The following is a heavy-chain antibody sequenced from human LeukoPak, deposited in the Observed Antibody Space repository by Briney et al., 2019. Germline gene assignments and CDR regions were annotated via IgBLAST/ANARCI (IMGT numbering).Heavy chain of an antibody. CDR2: ISYDGSNK. CDR1: GFTFSSYA. J-gene: IGHJ4*02. D-gene: IGHD6-19*01. Sequence: QPGRSLRLSCAASGFTFSSYAMHWVCQAPGKGLEWVAIISYDGSNKYYADSVKGRLIISRDNSKNTLYLQMNSLRAEDTAVYYCAKPAPRGSAWDVFDYWGQGTLVTVSS. V-gene: IGHV3-30-3*02. CDR3: AKPAPRGSAWDVFDY.